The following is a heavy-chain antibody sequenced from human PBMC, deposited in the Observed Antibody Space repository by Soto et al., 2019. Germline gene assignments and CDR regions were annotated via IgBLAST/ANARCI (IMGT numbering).Heavy chain of an antibody. CDR1: GFTFGSRA. J-gene: IGHJ4*02. CDR2: ITDTGGDT. CDR3: ARGSKDSYPGSRIFDF. D-gene: IGHD3-10*01. Sequence: GGSLRLSCVASGFTFGSRAMSWVRQAPGEGLEWVSTITDTGGDTKYADSVRGRFTISRDNSKNTLYLQMSSLRAEDSAVYYRARGSKDSYPGSRIFDFWGRGTLVTVSS. V-gene: IGHV3-23*01.